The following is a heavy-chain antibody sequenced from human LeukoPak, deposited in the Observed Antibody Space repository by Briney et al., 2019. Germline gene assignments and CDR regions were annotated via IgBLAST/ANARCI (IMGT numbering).Heavy chain of an antibody. D-gene: IGHD2-15*01. J-gene: IGHJ6*03. V-gene: IGHV3-11*01. CDR2: ISRSGSTK. Sequence: GGSLRLSCAASGFIFSTYWMTWVRQAPGKGLEGVSSISRSGSTKYYADSVKGRFTISRDNAKNSLFLQMNSLRAEDTAVYYCARVLRYCSGGNCYSGGLGYMDVWGKGTTVAISS. CDR1: GFIFSTYW. CDR3: ARVLRYCSGGNCYSGGLGYMDV.